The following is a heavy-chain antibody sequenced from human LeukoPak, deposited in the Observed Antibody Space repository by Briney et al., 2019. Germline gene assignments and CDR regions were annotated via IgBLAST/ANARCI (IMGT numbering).Heavy chain of an antibody. CDR3: ARGGPDCSGASCQAPYWYFDL. V-gene: IGHV1-2*02. CDR1: GYTFTGYY. CDR2: INPNSGGT. Sequence: ASVKVSCKASGYTFTGYYMHWVRQAPGQGLEWMGWINPNSGGTNYAQKFQGRVTMTRDTSISTAYMELSRLRSDDTAVYYCARGGPDCSGASCQAPYWYFDLWGRGTLVTVSS. J-gene: IGHJ2*01. D-gene: IGHD2-2*01.